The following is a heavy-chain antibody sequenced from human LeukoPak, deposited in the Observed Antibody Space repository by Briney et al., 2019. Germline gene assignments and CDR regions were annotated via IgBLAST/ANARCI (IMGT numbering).Heavy chain of an antibody. D-gene: IGHD1-14*01. CDR2: IHSSDGTT. J-gene: IGHJ4*02. Sequence: GGSLRLSCAASGFTFGSYEMSWVRQAPGKGLQWVSYIHSSDGTTFYADSVKGRFTISRDNAKNSLYLQMSSLRVDDTAVYYRARAPGSETVDHWGQGTLVTVST. CDR1: GFTFGSYE. V-gene: IGHV3-48*03. CDR3: ARAPGSETVDH.